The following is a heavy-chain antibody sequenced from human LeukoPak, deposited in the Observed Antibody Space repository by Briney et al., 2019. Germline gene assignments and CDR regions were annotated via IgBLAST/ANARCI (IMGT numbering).Heavy chain of an antibody. Sequence: GGSLRLSCAASGFTFSSYAMHWVRQAPGKGLEWVAVISYDGSNKYYADSVKGRFTISRDNSKNTLYLQMNSLRAEDTAVYYCARDGAGYSSGWYRFFSFFDYWGQGTLVTVSS. CDR2: ISYDGSNK. D-gene: IGHD6-19*01. CDR3: ARDGAGYSSGWYRFFSFFDY. CDR1: GFTFSSYA. V-gene: IGHV3-30-3*01. J-gene: IGHJ4*02.